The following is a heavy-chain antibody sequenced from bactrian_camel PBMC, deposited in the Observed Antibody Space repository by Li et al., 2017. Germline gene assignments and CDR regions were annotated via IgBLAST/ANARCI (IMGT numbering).Heavy chain of an antibody. D-gene: IGHD5*01. Sequence: LVESGGGLVQPGGSLRLSCAASGFTFSSYAMGWVRQAPGKGLEWVSGISSGGGRTYYADSVKGRFTISRDDAKNTVYPRMNSLKPEDTAVYYCVRDFARASPWGGYWGQGTQVTVS. CDR3: VRDFARASPWGGY. V-gene: IGHV3S40*01. CDR2: ISSGGGRT. J-gene: IGHJ6*01. CDR1: GFTFSSYA.